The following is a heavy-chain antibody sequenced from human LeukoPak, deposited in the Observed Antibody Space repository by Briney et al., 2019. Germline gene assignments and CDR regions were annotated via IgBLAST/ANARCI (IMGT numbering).Heavy chain of an antibody. D-gene: IGHD6-13*01. CDR3: ARGVYIAAAQYGY. CDR1: GGSISSYY. V-gene: IGHV4-59*01. Sequence: SEPLSLPCPVSGGSISSYYWSWIRPPPGKGLEWIGYIYYSGTTNYNPSLKSRVTISVDTSKNQFSLKLSSVTAADTAVYYCARGVYIAAAQYGYWGQGTLVTVSS. J-gene: IGHJ4*02. CDR2: IYYSGTT.